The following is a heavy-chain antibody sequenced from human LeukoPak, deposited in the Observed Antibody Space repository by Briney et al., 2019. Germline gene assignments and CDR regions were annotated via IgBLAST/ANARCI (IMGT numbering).Heavy chain of an antibody. CDR2: FDPEDGET. J-gene: IGHJ5*02. D-gene: IGHD3-16*02. V-gene: IGHV1-24*01. CDR1: GYTLTELS. Sequence: ASVKVSCKVSGYTLTELSMHWVRQAPGKGLEWMGGFDPEDGETIYAQKFQGRVTMTEDTSTDTAYMELSSLRSEDTAVYYCATLNLSELSDWFDPWGQGTLVTVSS. CDR3: ATLNLSELSDWFDP.